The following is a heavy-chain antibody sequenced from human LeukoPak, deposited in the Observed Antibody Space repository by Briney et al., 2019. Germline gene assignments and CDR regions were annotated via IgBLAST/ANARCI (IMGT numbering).Heavy chain of an antibody. CDR1: GFTFSRHS. CDR2: ISSRSSDI. D-gene: IGHD2-15*01. V-gene: IGHV3-21*01. Sequence: GGSLRLSCAASGFTFSRHSMNWVRQAPGKELEWVSSISSRSSDIYYIDSVKGRFTISRDNAKNSLYLQMNSLRAEDTAVYYCAREEGGPGFDYWGQGTLVTVSS. CDR3: AREEGGPGFDY. J-gene: IGHJ4*02.